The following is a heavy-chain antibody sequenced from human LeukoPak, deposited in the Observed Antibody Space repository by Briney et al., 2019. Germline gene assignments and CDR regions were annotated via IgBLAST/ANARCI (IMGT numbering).Heavy chain of an antibody. CDR3: AKDIMGSSWYPQLDY. CDR1: GFTFSSYA. J-gene: IGHJ4*02. D-gene: IGHD6-13*01. V-gene: IGHV3-23*01. CDR2: ISGSGGST. Sequence: GGSLRLSCAASGFTFSSYAMSWVRLAPGKGLEWVSAISGSGGSTYYADSVKGRFTISRDNSKNTLYLQMNSLRAEDTAVYYCAKDIMGSSWYPQLDYWGQGTLVTVSS.